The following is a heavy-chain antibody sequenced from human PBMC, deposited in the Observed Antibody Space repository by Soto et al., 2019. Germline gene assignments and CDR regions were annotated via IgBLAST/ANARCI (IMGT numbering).Heavy chain of an antibody. J-gene: IGHJ4*02. CDR1: ESTVSRDW. CDR2: INQDGSEK. CDR3: SGGVGDAF. Sequence: EVHLVESGGGLVQTGGSLRLSCAIFESTVSRDWMNWVRQAPGKGLEWVAHINQDGSEKYYVDSVKGRFTISRDNAKKSLYLQMNSLSPGDTAMYYCSGGVGDAFWGQGTLVTVSS. D-gene: IGHD1-26*01. V-gene: IGHV3-7*04.